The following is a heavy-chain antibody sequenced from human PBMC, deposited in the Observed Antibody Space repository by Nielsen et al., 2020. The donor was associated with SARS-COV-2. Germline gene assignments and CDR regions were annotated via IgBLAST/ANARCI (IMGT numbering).Heavy chain of an antibody. V-gene: IGHV4-59*01. CDR1: SGSISSYY. D-gene: IGHD6-13*01. Sequence: SETLSLTCTVSSGSISSYYWSWIRQPPGKGLEWIGYIYYSGSTNYNPSLKSRVTISVDTSKNQFSLKLNSVTAADTAVYYCARAAAGTLLSWFDPWGQGTLVTVSS. CDR2: IYYSGST. CDR3: ARAAAGTLLSWFDP. J-gene: IGHJ5*02.